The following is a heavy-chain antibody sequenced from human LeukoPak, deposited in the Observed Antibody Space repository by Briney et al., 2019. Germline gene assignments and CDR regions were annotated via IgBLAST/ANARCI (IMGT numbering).Heavy chain of an antibody. CDR3: ARIRTTVTTDYYFDY. Sequence: PSETLSLTCTVSGDSISSKYWSWIRQPAGKGLEWIGRIHTSGSTNYNPSLKSRVTMSVDTSKIQFSLKLSSVTAADTAVYYCARIRTTVTTDYYFDYWGQGTLVTVSS. D-gene: IGHD4-17*01. J-gene: IGHJ4*02. CDR1: GDSISSKY. V-gene: IGHV4-4*07. CDR2: IHTSGST.